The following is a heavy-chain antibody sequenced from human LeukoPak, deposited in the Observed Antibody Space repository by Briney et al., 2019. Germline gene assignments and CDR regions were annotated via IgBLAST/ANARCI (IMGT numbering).Heavy chain of an antibody. CDR2: IIPILGIA. D-gene: IGHD3-22*01. CDR3: AKDRHPQTSITMIVVVIGEIDY. V-gene: IGHV1-69*04. Sequence: ASVKVSCKASGGTLSSYAISWVRQAPGQGLEWMGRIIPILGIANYAQKFQGRVTITADKSTSTAYMELSSLRSEDTAVYYCAKDRHPQTSITMIVVVIGEIDYWGQGTLVTVSS. CDR1: GGTLSSYA. J-gene: IGHJ4*02.